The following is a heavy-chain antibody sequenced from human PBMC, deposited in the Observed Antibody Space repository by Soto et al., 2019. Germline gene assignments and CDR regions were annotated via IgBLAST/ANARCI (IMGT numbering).Heavy chain of an antibody. CDR3: ARLEGLATISYYFDF. J-gene: IGHJ4*02. CDR2: VYYRGNA. D-gene: IGHD5-12*01. Sequence: QLQLQESGPGLVKPSETLSLTCSVSDDSINSDKYYWGWIRQPPGKGLEWIGSVYYRGNAYYNPSHQTRLTISLDKSKSQFSLKLNSVTAADSAVYFCARLEGLATISYYFDFWGPGALVTVSS. CDR1: DDSINSDKYY. V-gene: IGHV4-39*01.